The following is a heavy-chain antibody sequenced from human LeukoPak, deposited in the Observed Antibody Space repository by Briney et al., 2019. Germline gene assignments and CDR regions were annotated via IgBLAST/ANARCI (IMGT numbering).Heavy chain of an antibody. CDR2: IIPIFGTA. D-gene: IGHD6-19*01. V-gene: IGHV1-69*05. CDR3: ARARAGQDAFDT. CDR1: GGTFSSYA. J-gene: IGHJ3*02. Sequence: GAXVKVSCKASGGTFSSYAISWVRQAPGQGLEGMGGIIPIFGTANYAQKFQGRVTITTDEFTSTAYMELSSLRSEDTAVYYCARARAGQDAFDTWGQGTMVTVSS.